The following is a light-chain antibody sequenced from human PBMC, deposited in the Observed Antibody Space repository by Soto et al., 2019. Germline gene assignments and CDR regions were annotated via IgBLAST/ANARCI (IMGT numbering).Light chain of an antibody. V-gene: IGKV1-5*03. Sequence: PMTQSPSTLSASLGDGVTITCRASQSISSWLAWYQQKPGKAPKLLIYKASSLESGVPSRFSGSGSGTEFTLTISSLQPDDFATYYCQHYNSYSEAFGQGTNVDIK. CDR2: KAS. CDR3: QHYNSYSEA. J-gene: IGKJ1*01. CDR1: QSISSW.